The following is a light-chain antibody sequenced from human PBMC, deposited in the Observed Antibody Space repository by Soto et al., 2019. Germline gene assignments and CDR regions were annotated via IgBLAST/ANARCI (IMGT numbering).Light chain of an antibody. CDR1: SSDVGSYNR. Sequence: QSALTQPPSVSGSPGQSVTISCTGTSSDVGSYNRVSWYQQPPGTSPKLMIYGVSNRPSGVPDRFSGSKSGNTASLTISGLQAEHEADYYCTSYTSSSTYVFGTGTKLTVL. J-gene: IGLJ1*01. CDR2: GVS. V-gene: IGLV2-18*02. CDR3: TSYTSSSTYV.